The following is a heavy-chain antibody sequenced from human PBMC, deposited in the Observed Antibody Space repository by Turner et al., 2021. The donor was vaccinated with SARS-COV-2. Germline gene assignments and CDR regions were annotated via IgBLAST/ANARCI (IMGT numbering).Heavy chain of an antibody. D-gene: IGHD6-6*01. CDR3: AREYSSSSEKAFDY. CDR1: RWPFGTYE. Sequence: EVQLVDSGGGLVQTGWSLGLSGPSSRWPFGTYEMNWVRHATGKGLEWVSYISSSGSTIYYADSVKGRFTISRDNDKNSLYLQMNSLRAEDTAIYYCAREYSSSSEKAFDYWGQGTLVTVSS. CDR2: ISSSGSTI. J-gene: IGHJ4*02. V-gene: IGHV3-48*03.